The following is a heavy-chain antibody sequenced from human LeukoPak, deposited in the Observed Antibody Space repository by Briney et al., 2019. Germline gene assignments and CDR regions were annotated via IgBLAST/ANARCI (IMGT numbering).Heavy chain of an antibody. CDR1: GYTLTELS. J-gene: IGHJ4*02. D-gene: IGHD2-8*01. V-gene: IGHV1-24*01. Sequence: ASVKVSCKVSGYTLTELSMHWVRQAPGKGLEWMGGFDPEDGETIYAQKFQGRVTMTEDTSTDTAYMELSSLRSEDTAVYYCATLYCTNGVCFRLPFDYWGQGTLVTVSS. CDR2: FDPEDGET. CDR3: ATLYCTNGVCFRLPFDY.